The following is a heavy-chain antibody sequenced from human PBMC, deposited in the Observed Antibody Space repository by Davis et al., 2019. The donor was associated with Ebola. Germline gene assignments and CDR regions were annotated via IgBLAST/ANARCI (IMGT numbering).Heavy chain of an antibody. CDR3: TRDVEYGSGSLWYFDY. CDR1: GFTFSGSV. CDR2: IRSKANSYAT. Sequence: GESLKISCAASGFTFSGSVMHWVRQASGKGLEWVGRIRSKANSYATAYAASVKGRFTISRDDSKNTAYLQMNSLKTEDTAVYYCTRDVEYGSGSLWYFDYWGQGTLVTVSS. V-gene: IGHV3-73*01. D-gene: IGHD3-10*01. J-gene: IGHJ4*02.